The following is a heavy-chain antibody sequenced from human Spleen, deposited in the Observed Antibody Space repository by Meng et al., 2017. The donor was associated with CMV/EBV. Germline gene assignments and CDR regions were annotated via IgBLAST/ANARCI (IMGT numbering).Heavy chain of an antibody. D-gene: IGHD3/OR15-3a*01. CDR3: ARGGIWWTGYYSNGFDP. Sequence: ASVKVSCKASGYTFTDYYIHWVRQATGQGLEWMGWMNPNSGKTGYAQKFQGRVTMTRTTSISTAFMELSSLRFEDTAVYYCARGGIWWTGYYSNGFDPWRQGTLVTVSS. V-gene: IGHV1-8*02. J-gene: IGHJ5*02. CDR1: GYTFTDYY. CDR2: MNPNSGKT.